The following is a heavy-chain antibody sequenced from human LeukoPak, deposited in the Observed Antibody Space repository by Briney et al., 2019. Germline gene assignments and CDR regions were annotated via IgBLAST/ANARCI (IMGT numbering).Heavy chain of an antibody. CDR1: GFTFSNYG. CDR3: ARDPNLTTYGMDV. Sequence: PGRSLRLSCAASGFTFSNYGMHWVRQAPGKGLEWVAVIWSDGSNKNYADSVKGRFTISKDNSKNTLYLQMNSLRADDTAVYYCARDPNLTTYGMDVWGQGTTVTV. J-gene: IGHJ6*02. D-gene: IGHD4-11*01. CDR2: IWSDGSNK. V-gene: IGHV3-33*01.